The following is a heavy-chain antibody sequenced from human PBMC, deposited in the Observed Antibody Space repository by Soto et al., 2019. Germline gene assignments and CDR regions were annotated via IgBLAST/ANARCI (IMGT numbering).Heavy chain of an antibody. Sequence: SVKVSCKASGGTFSSYTISWVRQAPGQGLEWMGGIIPIFGTANYAQKFQGRVTITADESTSTAYMELSSLRSEDTAVYYCARPTSIVLVPAAMLDYYYGMDVWGQGTTVTVS. J-gene: IGHJ6*02. CDR1: GGTFSSYT. V-gene: IGHV1-69*13. CDR3: ARPTSIVLVPAAMLDYYYGMDV. CDR2: IIPIFGTA. D-gene: IGHD2-2*01.